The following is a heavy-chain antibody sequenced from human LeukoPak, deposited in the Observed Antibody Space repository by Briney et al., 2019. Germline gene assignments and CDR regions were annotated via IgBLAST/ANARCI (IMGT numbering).Heavy chain of an antibody. D-gene: IGHD6-13*01. CDR2: LGWDGGSV. Sequence: PGGSLRLSCEASGFTSHDHAMHWVRQAPGKGLEWVSGLGWDGGSVGYADSVRGRFTISRDNAKNSLYLQMNSLRAEDTAVYYCARGGSWYYYYYGMDVWGQGTTVTVSS. J-gene: IGHJ6*02. CDR3: ARGGSWYYYYYGMDV. CDR1: GFTSHDHA. V-gene: IGHV3-9*02.